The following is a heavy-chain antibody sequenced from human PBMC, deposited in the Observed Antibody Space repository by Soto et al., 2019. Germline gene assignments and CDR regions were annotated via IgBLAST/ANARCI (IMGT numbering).Heavy chain of an antibody. CDR1: GFSFNSYS. D-gene: IGHD3-3*01. CDR3: ARSAFGVVTQDAFDI. J-gene: IGHJ3*02. V-gene: IGHV3-48*01. Sequence: AGGSLRLSCAASGFSFNSYSMNWVRQAPGKGLEWVSYISSGSMTIYYADSVKGRFTISREKPKNSLFLQMNSLRAEDTAVYYCARSAFGVVTQDAFDIWGQGTMVTVSS. CDR2: ISSGSMTI.